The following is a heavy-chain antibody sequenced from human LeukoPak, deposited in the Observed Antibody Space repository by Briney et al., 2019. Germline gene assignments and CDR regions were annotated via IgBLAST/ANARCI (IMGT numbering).Heavy chain of an antibody. J-gene: IGHJ6*03. V-gene: IGHV4-4*02. Sequence: PSETLSLTCAVSGGSISSSYWWSWVRQPPGKGLEWIGEINHSGSTNYNPSLKSRVTISVDTSKNQFSLKLSSVTAADTAVYYCARGVVRMGYSSGWVSSRAGDYYYYMDVWGKGTTVTISS. CDR1: GGSISSSYW. D-gene: IGHD6-19*01. CDR2: INHSGST. CDR3: ARGVVRMGYSSGWVSSRAGDYYYYMDV.